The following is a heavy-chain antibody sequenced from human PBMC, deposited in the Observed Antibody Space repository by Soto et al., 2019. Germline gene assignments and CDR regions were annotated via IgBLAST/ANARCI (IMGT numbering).Heavy chain of an antibody. J-gene: IGHJ6*02. Sequence: ASVKVSCKASGYTFTGYYIPWVRQAPGQGLEWMGWINPNSGGTNYAQKFQGRVTMTRDTSISTAYMELSRLRSDDTAVYYCARGGKQRLVPLNIYYYGMDVWGQGTTVTVSS. CDR1: GYTFTGYY. D-gene: IGHD6-13*01. V-gene: IGHV1-2*02. CDR3: ARGGKQRLVPLNIYYYGMDV. CDR2: INPNSGGT.